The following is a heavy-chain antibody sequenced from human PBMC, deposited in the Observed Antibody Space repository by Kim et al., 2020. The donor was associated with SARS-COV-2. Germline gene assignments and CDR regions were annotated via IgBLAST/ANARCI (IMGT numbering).Heavy chain of an antibody. Sequence: YAASVKGRFTISRDDSKSIAYLQMNSLKTEDTAVYYCTRDPGYSSSSSDYWGQGTLVTVSS. CDR3: TRDPGYSSSSSDY. V-gene: IGHV3-49*02. D-gene: IGHD6-6*01. J-gene: IGHJ4*02.